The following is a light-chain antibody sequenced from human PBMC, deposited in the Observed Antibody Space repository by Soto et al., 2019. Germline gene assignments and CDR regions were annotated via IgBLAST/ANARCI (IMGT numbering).Light chain of an antibody. CDR2: DDS. CDR1: DIGNKN. J-gene: IGLJ1*01. CDR3: QVWDRTSERYV. V-gene: IGLV3-21*02. Sequence: SYELTQTPSVSVAPGQTARITCGGKDIGNKNVNGLQQKPGQAPVLVVYDDSDRPSGIPERFSGSNSGNMATLTISRVEAGDEADYYCQVWDRTSERYVFATGTKLTVL.